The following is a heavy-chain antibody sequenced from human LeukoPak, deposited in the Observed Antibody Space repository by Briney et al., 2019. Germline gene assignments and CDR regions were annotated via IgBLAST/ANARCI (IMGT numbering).Heavy chain of an antibody. D-gene: IGHD2-15*01. CDR1: GGSISSGAYY. CDR2: IYYTGST. CDR3: ARHGDGGLDY. J-gene: IGHJ4*02. V-gene: IGHV4-39*01. Sequence: SETLSLTCTVSGGSISSGAYYWGWIRQPPGKGLEWIGAIYYTGSTYYNPSLKSRVTISVDTSQNQFSLKLSSVTAADTAVYYCARHGDGGLDYWGQGTLVTVSS.